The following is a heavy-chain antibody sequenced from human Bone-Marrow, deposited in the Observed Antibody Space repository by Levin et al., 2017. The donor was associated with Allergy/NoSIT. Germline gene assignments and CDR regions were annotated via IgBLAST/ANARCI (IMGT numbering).Heavy chain of an antibody. D-gene: IGHD3-9*01. V-gene: IGHV1-18*01. CDR3: ASADVADWAQRGVDY. J-gene: IGHJ4*02. CDR2: ISAYNGNT. Sequence: AASVKVSCKASGYTFTSYGISWVRQAPGQGLEWMGWISAYNGNTNYAQKLQGRVTMTTDTSTSTAYMELRSLRSDDTAVYYCASADVADWAQRGVDYWGQGTLVTVSS. CDR1: GYTFTSYG.